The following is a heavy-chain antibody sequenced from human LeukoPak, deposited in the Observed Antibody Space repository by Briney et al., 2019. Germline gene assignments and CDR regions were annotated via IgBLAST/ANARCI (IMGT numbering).Heavy chain of an antibody. CDR2: INAGNGNT. Sequence: ASVKVSCKASGYTFTSYAMHWVRQAPGQRLEWMGWINAGNGNTKYSQKFQGRVTITRDTSASTAYMELSSLRSEETAVYYCARGDYGDYGFDYWGQGTLVTVSS. CDR1: GYTFTSYA. J-gene: IGHJ4*02. D-gene: IGHD4-17*01. CDR3: ARGDYGDYGFDY. V-gene: IGHV1-3*01.